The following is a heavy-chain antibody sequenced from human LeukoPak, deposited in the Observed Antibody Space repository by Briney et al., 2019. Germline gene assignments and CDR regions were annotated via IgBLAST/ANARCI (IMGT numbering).Heavy chain of an antibody. CDR1: GGTFSTFG. CDR3: ARFELAVAGIG. Sequence: ASVKVSCKASGGTFSTFGISWVRQAPGQGLEWMGWINPNSGGTNYAQKFQGRVTMTRDTSISTAYMELSRLRSDDTAVYYCARFELAVAGIGWGQGTLVTVSS. CDR2: INPNSGGT. D-gene: IGHD6-19*01. J-gene: IGHJ4*02. V-gene: IGHV1-2*02.